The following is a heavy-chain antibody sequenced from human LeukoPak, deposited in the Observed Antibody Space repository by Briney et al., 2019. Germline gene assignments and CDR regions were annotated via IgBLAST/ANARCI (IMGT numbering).Heavy chain of an antibody. CDR3: ARPRSSDSSGENWNFDL. J-gene: IGHJ2*01. CDR1: GGSISSSSYY. Sequence: SETLSLTCTVSGGSISSSSYYWGWIRQPPGKGLEWIGSIYYSGSTYYNPSLKSRVTISVDTSKNQFSLKLSSGTAADTAVYYCARPRSSDSSGENWNFDLWGRGTLVTVSS. D-gene: IGHD3-22*01. V-gene: IGHV4-39*01. CDR2: IYYSGST.